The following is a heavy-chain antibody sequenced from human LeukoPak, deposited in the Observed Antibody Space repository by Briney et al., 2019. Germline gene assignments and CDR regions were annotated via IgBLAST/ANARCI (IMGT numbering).Heavy chain of an antibody. D-gene: IGHD6-19*01. CDR1: GSSISSYY. CDR2: IYYSGST. V-gene: IGHV4-59*01. J-gene: IGHJ4*02. Sequence: PSETLSLTCTVSGSSISSYYWSWIRQPPGKGLEWIGYIYYSGSTNYNPSLKSRVTISVDTSKNQFSLKLSSVTAADTAVYYCARVSIAVAGSFDYWGQGTLVTVSS. CDR3: ARVSIAVAGSFDY.